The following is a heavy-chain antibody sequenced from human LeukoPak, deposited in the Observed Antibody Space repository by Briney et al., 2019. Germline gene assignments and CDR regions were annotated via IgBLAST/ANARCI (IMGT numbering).Heavy chain of an antibody. Sequence: SVKVSCTASGGTFTSYATSWVRHAPAQGHEWMGGIIPIFGTANYAQKFQGRVTITADKSTSTAYMELSSLRSDDTAVYYSATDPTVARRRPFDYRGPGTLVTASP. D-gene: IGHD2-21*01. CDR3: ATDPTVARRRPFDY. CDR1: GGTFTSYA. CDR2: IIPIFGTA. V-gene: IGHV1-69*06. J-gene: IGHJ4*02.